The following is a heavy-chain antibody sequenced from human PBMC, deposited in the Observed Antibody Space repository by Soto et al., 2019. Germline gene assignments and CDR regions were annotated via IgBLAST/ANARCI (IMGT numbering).Heavy chain of an antibody. CDR3: ARARNTMVRGVIPNWFDP. D-gene: IGHD3-10*01. Sequence: PSETLSLTCTVSGGSISSYYWSWIRQPPGKGLEWIGYIYYSGSTNYNPSLKSRVTISVDTSKNQFSLKLSSVTAADTAVYYCARARNTMVRGVIPNWFDPWGQGTLVTVS. V-gene: IGHV4-59*01. J-gene: IGHJ5*02. CDR2: IYYSGST. CDR1: GGSISSYY.